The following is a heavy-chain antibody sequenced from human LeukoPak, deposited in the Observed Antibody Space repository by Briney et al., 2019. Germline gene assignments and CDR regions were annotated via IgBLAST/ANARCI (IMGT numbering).Heavy chain of an antibody. CDR2: IQQDGSEK. Sequence: GGTLRLSCAASGFTSSSYWMRWVRQAPGKGLEWVANIQQDGSEKYYVDSVKGRFSIARHNAKNSLYLQMNSLTAEDTAVYYCAREKAYCGGDCYGYYYMDVWGKGTTVTISS. CDR3: AREKAYCGGDCYGYYYMDV. D-gene: IGHD2-21*02. V-gene: IGHV3-7*01. J-gene: IGHJ6*03. CDR1: GFTSSSYW.